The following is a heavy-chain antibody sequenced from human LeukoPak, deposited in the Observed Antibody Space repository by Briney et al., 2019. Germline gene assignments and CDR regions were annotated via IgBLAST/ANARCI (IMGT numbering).Heavy chain of an antibody. V-gene: IGHV4-61*02. J-gene: IGHJ4*02. CDR2: IYTSGST. D-gene: IGHD4-23*01. Sequence: PSETLSLTCTVSGDSISSGSYYWNWIRQPAGKGLEWIGRIYTSGSTNYNPSLKSRVTISIDTSKNQFSLKLSSVTAADTAVYYCASTPGNSGHYFDYWGQGTLVTVSS. CDR3: ASTPGNSGHYFDY. CDR1: GDSISSGSYY.